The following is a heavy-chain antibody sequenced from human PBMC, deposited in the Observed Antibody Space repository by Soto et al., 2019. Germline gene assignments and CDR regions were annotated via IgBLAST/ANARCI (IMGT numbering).Heavy chain of an antibody. CDR3: AKDSGGLQSYFDY. D-gene: IGHD4-4*01. CDR2: ISWNSGSI. Sequence: EVQLVESGGGFVQPGRSLRLSCAASGFTFDDYAMHWVRQAPGKGLEWVSGISWNSGSIGYADSVKGRFTISRDNAKNSLYLQMNSLRAEDTALYYCAKDSGGLQSYFDYWGQGTLVTVSS. V-gene: IGHV3-9*01. CDR1: GFTFDDYA. J-gene: IGHJ4*02.